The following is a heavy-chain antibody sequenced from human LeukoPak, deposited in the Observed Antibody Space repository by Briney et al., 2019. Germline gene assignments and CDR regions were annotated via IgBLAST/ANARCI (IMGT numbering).Heavy chain of an antibody. CDR1: GFTFSSYS. V-gene: IGHV3-21*01. CDR3: ARGGGRSGWHFGY. Sequence: GGSLRLSCAASGFTFSSYSMNWVRQAPGKGLEWVSSISSSSSYIYYADSVKGRFTISRDNAKNSLYLQMNSLRAEDTAVYYCARGGGRSGWHFGYWGQGTLVTVSS. D-gene: IGHD6-19*01. J-gene: IGHJ4*02. CDR2: ISSSSSYI.